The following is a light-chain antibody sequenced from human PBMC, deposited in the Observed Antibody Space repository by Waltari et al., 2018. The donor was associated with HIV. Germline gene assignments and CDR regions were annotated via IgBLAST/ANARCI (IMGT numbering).Light chain of an antibody. Sequence: DIVMTQPPFFLPVSPGEPASISCRSSQSLLHSNGYNYLNWYMQKPGQSPQLLIYLASHRASGVPDRFSGSGSGTDFTLHIKRVEADDVGLYYCMQALEIPLTFGVGTKVEIK. CDR3: MQALEIPLT. V-gene: IGKV2-28*01. J-gene: IGKJ4*01. CDR2: LAS. CDR1: QSLLHSNGYNY.